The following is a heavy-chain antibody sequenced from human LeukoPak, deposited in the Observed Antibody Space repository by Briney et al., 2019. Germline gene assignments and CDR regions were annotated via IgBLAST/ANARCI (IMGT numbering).Heavy chain of an antibody. D-gene: IGHD6-13*01. J-gene: IGHJ4*02. Sequence: GGSLRLSCAASGFTFSSYSMNWVRQAPGKGLEWVSSISSSSSYIYYADSVKGRFTISRDNAKNSLYLQMDSLRAEDTAVYYCARGPLAAAGDYWGQGTLVTVSS. V-gene: IGHV3-21*01. CDR3: ARGPLAAAGDY. CDR2: ISSSSSYI. CDR1: GFTFSSYS.